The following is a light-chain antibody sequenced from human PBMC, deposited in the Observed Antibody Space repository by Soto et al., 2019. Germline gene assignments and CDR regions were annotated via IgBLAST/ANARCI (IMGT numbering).Light chain of an antibody. CDR1: QSIRKY. Sequence: DIQMTQSPSSLSASVGDRVIITCRASQSIRKYLNWYQHKPGKVPTLLIYAASSLQSGVPSRFSGSGSGTEFTLTITSLQPEDFATDYCQQSGDTPPWTFGQGTKVDIK. CDR2: AAS. V-gene: IGKV1-39*01. J-gene: IGKJ1*01. CDR3: QQSGDTPPWT.